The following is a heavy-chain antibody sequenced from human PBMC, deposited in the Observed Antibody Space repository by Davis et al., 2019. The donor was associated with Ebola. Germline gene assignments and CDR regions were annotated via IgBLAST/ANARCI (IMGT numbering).Heavy chain of an antibody. V-gene: IGHV1-2*02. J-gene: IGHJ4*02. CDR2: INPNSGGT. Sequence: ASVKVSCKASGYTFTSYDINWVRQVTGQGLEWMGWINPNSGGTNYAQKFQGRVTMTRDTSISTAYMELSRLRSDDTAVYYCARVYCGGDCYSGAYGGFDYWGQGTLVTVSS. CDR3: ARVYCGGDCYSGAYGGFDY. CDR1: GYTFTSYD. D-gene: IGHD2-21*01.